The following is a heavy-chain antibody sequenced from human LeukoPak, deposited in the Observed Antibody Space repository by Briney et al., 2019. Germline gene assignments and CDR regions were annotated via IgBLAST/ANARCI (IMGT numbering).Heavy chain of an antibody. Sequence: GGSLRLSCAASGFTFSNFAVTWVRQAPGKGREWVSSISGSGDRTYYADSVKGRFTISRDNFKNTLYLQMISLTADDTAVYFCAKDTGTTTIGWFDPWGQGTQVTVSS. D-gene: IGHD1-1*01. J-gene: IGHJ5*02. CDR1: GFTFSNFA. CDR3: AKDTGTTTIGWFDP. V-gene: IGHV3-23*01. CDR2: ISGSGDRT.